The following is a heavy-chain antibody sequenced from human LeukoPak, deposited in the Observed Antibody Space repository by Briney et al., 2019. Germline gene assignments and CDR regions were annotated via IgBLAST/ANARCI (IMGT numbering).Heavy chain of an antibody. CDR2: ISGSGGST. D-gene: IGHD1-7*01. V-gene: IGHV3-23*01. CDR1: GFTFSSCA. CDR3: ARKGYNWNYVWVAWFDP. Sequence: GGSLRLSCAASGFTFSSCATSWVRQAPGKGLEWVSAISGSGGSTYYADSVKGRFTISRDNSKNTLYLQMNSLRAEDTAVYYCARKGYNWNYVWVAWFDPWGQGTLVTVSS. J-gene: IGHJ5*02.